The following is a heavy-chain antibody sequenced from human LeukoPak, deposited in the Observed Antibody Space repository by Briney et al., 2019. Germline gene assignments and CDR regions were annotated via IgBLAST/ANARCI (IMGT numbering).Heavy chain of an antibody. V-gene: IGHV3-66*01. CDR3: ARGGVHDYGDDVFDAFDI. CDR1: GFTVSSNY. D-gene: IGHD4-17*01. Sequence: GGSLRLSCAASGFTVSSNYMSWVRQAPGKGLEWVSVIYSGGSTYYADSVKGRFTISRDNSKNALYLQMNSLRAEDTAVYYCARGGVHDYGDDVFDAFDIWGQGTMVTVSS. CDR2: IYSGGST. J-gene: IGHJ3*02.